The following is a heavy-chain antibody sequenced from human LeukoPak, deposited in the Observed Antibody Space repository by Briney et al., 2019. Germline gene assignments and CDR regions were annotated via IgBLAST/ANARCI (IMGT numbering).Heavy chain of an antibody. D-gene: IGHD3-10*01. V-gene: IGHV3-48*04. J-gene: IGHJ1*01. Sequence: GGSLRLSCAGSGFTFGSYSMSWVRHAPGKGLEWVSYIGHTGSITDYADSVKGRFTVSRDNAKNSLYLQMNALRAEDTAVYYCVRDGAVVTSGSYPWRYFQYWGVGTLVTASS. CDR2: IGHTGSIT. CDR3: VRDGAVVTSGSYPWRYFQY. CDR1: GFTFGSYS.